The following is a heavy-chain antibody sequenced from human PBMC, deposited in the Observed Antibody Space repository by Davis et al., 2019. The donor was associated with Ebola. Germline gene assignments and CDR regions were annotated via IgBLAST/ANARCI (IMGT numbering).Heavy chain of an antibody. Sequence: PGGSLRLSCAASGFTFSDYYMSWIRQAPGKGLEWVSYLSSSGSTIYYADSVKGRFTISRDNAKNSLYLQMNSLRAEDTAVYYCARFLVGVVAAHYYFDYWGQGTLVTVSS. CDR3: ARFLVGVVAAHYYFDY. J-gene: IGHJ4*02. V-gene: IGHV3-11*01. CDR2: LSSSGSTI. D-gene: IGHD2-15*01. CDR1: GFTFSDYY.